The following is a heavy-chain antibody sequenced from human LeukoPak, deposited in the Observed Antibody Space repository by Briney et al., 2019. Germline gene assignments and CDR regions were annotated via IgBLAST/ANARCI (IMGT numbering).Heavy chain of an antibody. J-gene: IGHJ4*02. V-gene: IGHV4-30-2*01. CDR1: GGSISSGGYS. CDR2: IYHSGST. Sequence: PSQTLSLTCAVSGGSISSGGYSWSWIRQPPGKGLEWIGYIYHSGSTYYNPSLKSRVTISVDRSKNQFSLKLSSVTAADTAVYYCAREGPPSRPGIAAAGPYFDYWGQGTLVTASS. CDR3: AREGPPSRPGIAAAGPYFDY. D-gene: IGHD6-13*01.